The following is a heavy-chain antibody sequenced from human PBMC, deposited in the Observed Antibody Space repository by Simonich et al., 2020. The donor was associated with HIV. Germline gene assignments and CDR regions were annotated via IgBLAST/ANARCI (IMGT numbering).Heavy chain of an antibody. V-gene: IGHV3-9*01. CDR1: GFTFDDYA. D-gene: IGHD3-10*01. CDR3: AKDKGAYYGSGSPVY. CDR2: ISGNSGSI. J-gene: IGHJ4*02. Sequence: EVQLVESGGGLVQPGRSLRLSCAASGFTFDDYAMHWVRQAPGKGLEGVSGISGNSGSIGYADSGKGRFTISRDNAKNSLYLQMNSLRAEDTALYYCAKDKGAYYGSGSPVYWGQGTLVTVSS.